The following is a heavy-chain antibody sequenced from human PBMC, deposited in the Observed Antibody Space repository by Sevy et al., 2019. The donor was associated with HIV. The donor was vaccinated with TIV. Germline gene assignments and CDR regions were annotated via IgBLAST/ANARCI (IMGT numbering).Heavy chain of an antibody. D-gene: IGHD3-22*01. J-gene: IGHJ4*02. CDR3: AREVTYYYDSSGYPTYYFDY. V-gene: IGHV3-30-3*01. Sequence: GGSLRLSCAASGFTFSSYAMHWVRQAPGKGLEWVAVISYDGSKKYYADSVKGRFTISRDNSKNTLYLQMNSLRAEDTSVYYCAREVTYYYDSSGYPTYYFDYWGQGTLVTVSS. CDR2: ISYDGSKK. CDR1: GFTFSSYA.